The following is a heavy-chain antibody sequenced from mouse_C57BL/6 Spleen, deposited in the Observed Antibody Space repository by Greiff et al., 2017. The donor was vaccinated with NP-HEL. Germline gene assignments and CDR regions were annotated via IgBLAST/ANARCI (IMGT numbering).Heavy chain of an antibody. D-gene: IGHD1-1*01. V-gene: IGHV5-17*01. CDR2: ISSGSSTI. CDR3: AKEYAYYYGSSFWYFDV. J-gene: IGHJ1*03. Sequence: DVKLVESGGGLVKPGGSLKLSCAASGFTFSDYGMHWVRQAPEKGLEWVAYISSGSSTIYYADTVKGRFTISRDNAKNTLFLQMTSLRSDDTAMYYCAKEYAYYYGSSFWYFDVWGTGTTVTVSS. CDR1: GFTFSDYG.